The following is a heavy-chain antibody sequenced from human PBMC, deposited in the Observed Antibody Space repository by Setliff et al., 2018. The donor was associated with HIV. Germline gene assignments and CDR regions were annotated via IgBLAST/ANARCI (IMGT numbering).Heavy chain of an antibody. CDR3: ARRALRGGYDPEYYFYY. D-gene: IGHD5-12*01. J-gene: IGHJ4*02. Sequence: GESLKISCKGSGYGFTTYWIAWVRQMPGKGLEWMGIIYPGDTDTRYSPPFKGQVTISADKSMTTAYLQWSSLNASDTAMYYCARRALRGGYDPEYYFYYWGQGTLVTVSS. CDR1: GYGFTTYW. CDR2: IYPGDTDT. V-gene: IGHV5-51*01.